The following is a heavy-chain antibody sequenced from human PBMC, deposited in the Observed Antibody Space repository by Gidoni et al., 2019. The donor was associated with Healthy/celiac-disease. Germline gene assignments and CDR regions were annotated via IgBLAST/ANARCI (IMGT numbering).Heavy chain of an antibody. V-gene: IGHV3-7*03. CDR3: ARDPENYYGMDV. CDR2: IKQDGSET. Sequence: EVQLVESGGGLVQPGGSLRLSCAASGFTFSIYWMSWVRQDPGKGLEWVANIKQDGSETYYVDSVKGRFTISRDNAKNSLYLQMNSLRAEDTAVYYCARDPENYYGMDVWGQGTTVTVSS. J-gene: IGHJ6*02. CDR1: GFTFSIYW.